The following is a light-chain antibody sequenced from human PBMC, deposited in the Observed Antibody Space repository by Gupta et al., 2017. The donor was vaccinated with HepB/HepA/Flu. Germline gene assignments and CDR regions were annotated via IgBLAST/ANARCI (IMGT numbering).Light chain of an antibody. V-gene: IGKV1-33*01. Sequence: DSQMTQSPSSLSASVGDRVTITCQANQDISNYLNWYQQKPGKVTNLLIYDASNVETGIPSLFSGSASGTYFSLTISSPQPKDIGTYYCQLDDYLPLYTFGQGSKLEIK. J-gene: IGKJ2*01. CDR1: QDISNY. CDR3: QLDDYLPLYT. CDR2: DAS.